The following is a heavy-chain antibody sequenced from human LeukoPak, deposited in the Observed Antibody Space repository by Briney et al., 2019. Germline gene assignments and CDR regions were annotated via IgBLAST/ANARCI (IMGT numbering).Heavy chain of an antibody. J-gene: IGHJ6*03. V-gene: IGHV1-2*02. CDR1: GYTFTGYY. CDR3: ARDRVEEAMVKDYYYYMDV. Sequence: ASVKVSCKASGYTFTGYYMHWVRQAPGQGLEWMGWINPNSGGTNYAQKFQGRVTMTRDTSISTAYMELSRLRSDDTAVYYCARDRVEEAMVKDYYYYMDVWGKGTTVTVSS. D-gene: IGHD5-18*01. CDR2: INPNSGGT.